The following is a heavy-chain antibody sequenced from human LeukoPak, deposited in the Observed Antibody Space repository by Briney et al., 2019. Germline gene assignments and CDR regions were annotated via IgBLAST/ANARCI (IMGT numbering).Heavy chain of an antibody. CDR2: IGISSGNT. J-gene: IGHJ4*02. D-gene: IGHD1-7*01. CDR3: ARDTNYAFDN. Sequence: GGSLRLSSAASGFTFSDYSMNWVRQAPGKGLEWISYIGISSGNTKYADSVKGRFTISGDKAKNSLYLQMNSLRVEDTAVYFCARDTNYAFDNWGQGTLVTVSS. CDR1: GFTFSDYS. V-gene: IGHV3-48*01.